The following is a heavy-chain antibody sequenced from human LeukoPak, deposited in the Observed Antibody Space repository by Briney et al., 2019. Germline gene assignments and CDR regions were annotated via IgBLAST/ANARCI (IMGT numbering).Heavy chain of an antibody. CDR3: ARGGRYDFWSGYYRGGFDY. CDR2: MNPNSGNT. J-gene: IGHJ4*02. Sequence: ASVKVSCKASVYTFTSYDINWVRQATGQGLEWMGWMNPNSGNTGYAQKFQGRVTMTRNTFISTAYMELSSLRSEDTAVYYCARGGRYDFWSGYYRGGFDYWGQGTLVTVSS. D-gene: IGHD3-3*01. CDR1: VYTFTSYD. V-gene: IGHV1-8*01.